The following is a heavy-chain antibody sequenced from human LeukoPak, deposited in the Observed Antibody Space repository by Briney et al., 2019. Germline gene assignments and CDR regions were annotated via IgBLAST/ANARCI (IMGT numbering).Heavy chain of an antibody. J-gene: IGHJ4*02. CDR1: GGSISSYY. V-gene: IGHV4-4*07. D-gene: IGHD3-22*01. CDR3: ARGGYYYDSSGYSY. CDR2: IYTSGST. Sequence: PSETLSLTCTVSGGSISSYYWSWIRQPAGKGLEWIGRIYTSGSTNYNPSLKSRVTMSVDTSKNQFSLKLSSVTAADTAVYYCARGGYYYDSSGYSYWGQGTLVTVSS.